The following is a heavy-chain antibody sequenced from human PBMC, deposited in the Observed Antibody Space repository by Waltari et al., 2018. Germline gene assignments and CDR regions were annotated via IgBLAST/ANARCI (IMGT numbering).Heavy chain of an antibody. CDR2: IYSGGSST. D-gene: IGHD3-9*01. CDR1: GFTFSSYA. J-gene: IGHJ4*02. CDR3: ARVWVTGYPFDY. Sequence: EVQLLESGGGLVQPGGSLRLSCAASGFTFSSYAMSWVRQAPGKGLEWVSVIYSGGSSTYYADSVKGRFTISRDNSKNTLYLQMNSLRAADTAVYYCARVWVTGYPFDYWGQGTLVTVSS. V-gene: IGHV3-23*03.